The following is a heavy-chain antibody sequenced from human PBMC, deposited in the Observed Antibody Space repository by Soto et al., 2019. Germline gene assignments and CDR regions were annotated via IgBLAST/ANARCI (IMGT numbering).Heavy chain of an antibody. V-gene: IGHV3-74*01. D-gene: IGHD2-2*01. CDR1: GFTFTNYW. CDR2: INNDGSIT. J-gene: IGHJ6*04. Sequence: GGSLRLSCAASGFTFTNYWMHWVRQVPGKGLVWVSRINNDGSITTYADSVKGRFTISRDNAKNTLFLQMNSLSAEDTGVYYCARAGPATCTSFSCFAHSPDVWGKGTTVTVSS. CDR3: ARAGPATCTSFSCFAHSPDV.